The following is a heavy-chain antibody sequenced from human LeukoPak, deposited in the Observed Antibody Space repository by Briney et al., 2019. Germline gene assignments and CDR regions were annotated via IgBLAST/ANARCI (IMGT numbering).Heavy chain of an antibody. CDR2: ISGSGGST. V-gene: IGHV3-23*01. Sequence: GGSLRLSCAASGFTFSSYAMSWVRQAPGKGLEWVSAISGSGGSTYYADSVKGRFTISRDNSKNTLYLQMNSLRAEDTAVYYCAKDHRDSGNYYYYYGLDVWGQGTMVTVSS. J-gene: IGHJ6*02. D-gene: IGHD1-26*01. CDR1: GFTFSSYA. CDR3: AKDHRDSGNYYYYYGLDV.